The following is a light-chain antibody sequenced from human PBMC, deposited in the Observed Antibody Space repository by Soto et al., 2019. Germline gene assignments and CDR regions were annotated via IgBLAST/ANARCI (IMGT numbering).Light chain of an antibody. CDR1: NIGTKS. CDR2: DDT. Sequence: SYELAQPPSVSVAPGQTARIPCGGSNIGTKSVHWYQQKPGQAPLLVVYDDTDRPSGIPERFSGSNSGDTATLTISRAQAGDEADYYCQVWDSSAVFGTGTKVTVL. CDR3: QVWDSSAV. J-gene: IGLJ1*01. V-gene: IGLV3-21*02.